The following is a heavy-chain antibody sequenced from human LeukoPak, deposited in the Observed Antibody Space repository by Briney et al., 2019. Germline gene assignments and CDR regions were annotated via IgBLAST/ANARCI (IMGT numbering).Heavy chain of an antibody. J-gene: IGHJ6*02. V-gene: IGHV3-23*01. CDR1: EFTFSSYS. Sequence: HPGGSLRLSCAASEFTFSSYSMNWVRQAPGKGLEWVSAISGSGGSTYYADSVKGRFTISRDNSKNTLYLQMNSLRAEDTAVYYCAKDSRVLRYFDWYGYGDYYYYGMDVWGQGTTVTVSS. CDR2: ISGSGGST. CDR3: AKDSRVLRYFDWYGYGDYYYYGMDV. D-gene: IGHD3-9*01.